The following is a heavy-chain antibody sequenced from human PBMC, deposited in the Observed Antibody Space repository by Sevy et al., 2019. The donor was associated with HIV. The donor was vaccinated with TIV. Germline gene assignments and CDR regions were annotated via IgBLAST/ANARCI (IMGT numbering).Heavy chain of an antibody. J-gene: IGHJ4*02. V-gene: IGHV3-21*01. CDR3: ARTIAVAGTDY. CDR2: ISSSSSYI. D-gene: IGHD6-19*01. CDR1: GFTFSSYS. Sequence: LGGSLKLSCAASGFTFSSYSMNWVRQAPGKGLEWVSSISSSSSYIYYADSVKGRFTISRANAKNSLYLQMNSLRAEDTAVYYCARTIAVAGTDYWGQGTLVTVSS.